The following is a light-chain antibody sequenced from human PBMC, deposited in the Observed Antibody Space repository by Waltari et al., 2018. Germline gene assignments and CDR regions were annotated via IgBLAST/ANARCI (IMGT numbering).Light chain of an antibody. CDR3: QKYNSAPWT. Sequence: DIQMTQSPSSLSASVGDTVTIPCRASQDISTSLAWYQQKPGKVPKVLIFAISTLQSGVPSRFSGSGSGTDFTLTISSLQPEDVATYYCQKYNSAPWTFGQGTRVEIK. CDR1: QDISTS. J-gene: IGKJ1*01. CDR2: AIS. V-gene: IGKV1-27*01.